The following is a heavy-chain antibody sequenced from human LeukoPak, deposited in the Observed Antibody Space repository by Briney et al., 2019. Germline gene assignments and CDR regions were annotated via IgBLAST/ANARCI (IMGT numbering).Heavy chain of an antibody. Sequence: GGSLRLSCAASGFTFSSYWMHWVRQAPGNGLVWVSRINSDGSSTSYADSVKGRFIISRDNAKDSLYLQMNSLRVEDTAVYYCLRGDRRDYWGQGTLVTVSS. V-gene: IGHV3-74*01. CDR1: GFTFSSYW. CDR3: LRGDRRDY. J-gene: IGHJ4*02. CDR2: INSDGSST.